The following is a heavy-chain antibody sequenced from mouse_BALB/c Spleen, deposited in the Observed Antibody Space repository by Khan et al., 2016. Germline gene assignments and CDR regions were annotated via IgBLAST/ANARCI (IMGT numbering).Heavy chain of an antibody. V-gene: IGHV9-3*02. CDR3: AIYGSSAYFDS. Sequence: QIQLVQSGPELKKPGETVKISCKASGYTFRNYGINWVTQAPGKGLKWMGWINTNTEESTFAEEFKGRFAFSLETSASTAYLQINNLKNEDTATYFCAIYGSSAYFDSWGRGTTLPVSS. D-gene: IGHD1-1*01. CDR2: INTNTEES. CDR1: GYTFRNYG. J-gene: IGHJ2*01.